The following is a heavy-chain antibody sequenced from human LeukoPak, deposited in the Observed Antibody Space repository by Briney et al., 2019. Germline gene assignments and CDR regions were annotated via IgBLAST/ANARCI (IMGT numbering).Heavy chain of an antibody. D-gene: IGHD2-2*01. V-gene: IGHV1-69-2*01. CDR3: ARESIVVVPAANPEGDRPYAFDI. CDR1: GYTFTDYY. Sequence: GASVKVSCKASGYTFTDYYMHWVQQAPGKGLEWMGRVDPEDGETIYAEKFQGRVTITADTSTDTAYMELSSLRSEDTAVYYCARESIVVVPAANPEGDRPYAFDIWGQGTMVTVSS. CDR2: VDPEDGET. J-gene: IGHJ3*02.